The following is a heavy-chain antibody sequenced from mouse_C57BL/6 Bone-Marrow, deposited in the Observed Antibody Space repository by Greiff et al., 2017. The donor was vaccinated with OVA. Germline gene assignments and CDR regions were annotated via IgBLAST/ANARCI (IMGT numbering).Heavy chain of an antibody. Sequence: QVQLQQPGAELVKPGASVKMSCKASGYTFTSYWITWVKQRPGQGLEWIGDIYPRSGNTYYNEKFKGKATLTADKSSSTAYMELRSLTSEDSAVYFCARDSSGYVGNYFDYWGQGTTLTVSS. J-gene: IGHJ2*01. CDR2: IYPRSGNT. CDR3: ARDSSGYVGNYFDY. CDR1: GYTFTSYW. D-gene: IGHD3-2*02. V-gene: IGHV1-55*01.